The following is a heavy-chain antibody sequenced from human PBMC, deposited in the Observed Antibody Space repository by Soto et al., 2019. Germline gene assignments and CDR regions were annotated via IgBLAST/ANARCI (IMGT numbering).Heavy chain of an antibody. CDR2: ISYDGSNK. D-gene: IGHD3-3*01. CDR3: AKDFLIITIFGVGPIDY. CDR1: GVTFCSYG. J-gene: IGHJ4*02. V-gene: IGHV3-30*18. Sequence: PGGSLRLSCAASGVTFCSYGMHWVRQAPGKGLEWVAVISYDGSNKYYADSVKGRFTISRDNSKNTLYLQMNSLRAEDTAVYYCAKDFLIITIFGVGPIDYWGQGTLVTVSS.